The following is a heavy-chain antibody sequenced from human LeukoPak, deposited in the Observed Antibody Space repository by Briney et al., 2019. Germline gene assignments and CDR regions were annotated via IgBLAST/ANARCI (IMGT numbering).Heavy chain of an antibody. D-gene: IGHD5-24*01. CDR1: GGAFSGYC. CDR3: ARGGYIRPFDY. J-gene: IGHJ4*02. CDR2: INHSGST. Sequence: SETLSLTGAVNGGAFSGYCRTWIRQPPGKGLEWIGEINHSGSTRYNPSLKSRVTISVDTSKSRFSLRLSSVTAADTAVYYCARGGYIRPFDYWGQGTLVTVSS. V-gene: IGHV4-34*01.